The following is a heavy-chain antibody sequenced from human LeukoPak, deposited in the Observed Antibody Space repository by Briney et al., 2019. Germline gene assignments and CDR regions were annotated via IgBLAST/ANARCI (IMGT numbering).Heavy chain of an antibody. CDR1: GFTFSRYG. V-gene: IGHV3-30*03. Sequence: GGSLRLSCATSGFTFSRYGMHWVRQAPGKGLEWVAVISYDGSNKYYADSVKGRFTISRDNSKNTLYLQMNSLRPEDTAVYFCASGIYCSGGSCYSAFGYWGQGTLVTVSS. J-gene: IGHJ4*02. CDR3: ASGIYCSGGSCYSAFGY. CDR2: ISYDGSNK. D-gene: IGHD2-15*01.